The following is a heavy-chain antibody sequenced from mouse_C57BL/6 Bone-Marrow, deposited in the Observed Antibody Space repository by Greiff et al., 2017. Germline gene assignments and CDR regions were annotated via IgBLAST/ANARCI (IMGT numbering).Heavy chain of an antibody. CDR2: ISTGGGST. D-gene: IGHD2-2*01. CDR1: GFTFSDYY. Sequence: EVMLVESGGGLVQPGGSLKLSCAASGFTFSDYYMYWVRQTPEKRLEWVAYISTGGGSTYYPDTVKGRSTISRDNSKNTLYLQMSRLKSEDTAMYYCARQGVTAWFAYWGQGTLVTVSA. J-gene: IGHJ3*01. CDR3: ARQGVTAWFAY. V-gene: IGHV5-12*01.